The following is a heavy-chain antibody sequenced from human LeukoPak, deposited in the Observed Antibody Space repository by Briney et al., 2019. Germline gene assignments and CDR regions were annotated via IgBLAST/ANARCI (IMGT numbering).Heavy chain of an antibody. CDR1: GGSFSGYY. Sequence: SETLSLTCAVYGGSFSGYYWSWIRQPPGKGLEWIGEINHSGSTNYNPSLKSRVTISVDTSKNQFSLKLSSVTAADTAVYFCAGTRGYSYGRLGYWGQGTLVTVSS. CDR2: INHSGST. CDR3: AGTRGYSYGRLGY. V-gene: IGHV4-34*01. D-gene: IGHD5-18*01. J-gene: IGHJ4*02.